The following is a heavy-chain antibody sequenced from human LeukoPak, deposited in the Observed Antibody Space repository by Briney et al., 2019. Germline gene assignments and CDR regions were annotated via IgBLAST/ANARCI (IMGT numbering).Heavy chain of an antibody. D-gene: IGHD3-10*01. J-gene: IGHJ4*02. CDR1: GGSISRSRDY. Sequence: SETLSLTCTVSGGSISRSRDYWGWIRQPPGKGLEWIGYIYYSGSTNYKPSLKSRVTISIDTSKNQSSLKLSSVTAADAAVYYCARGSEWFGKFDFRGLGTLVTVS. CDR3: ARGSEWFGKFDF. V-gene: IGHV4-61*05. CDR2: IYYSGST.